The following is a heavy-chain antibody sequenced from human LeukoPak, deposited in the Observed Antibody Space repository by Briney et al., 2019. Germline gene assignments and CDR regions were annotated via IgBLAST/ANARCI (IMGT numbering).Heavy chain of an antibody. CDR3: ARRMVRGVMTSSFDY. CDR1: GYSFTSYW. V-gene: IGHV5-51*01. CDR2: IYPSDSDI. D-gene: IGHD3-10*01. Sequence: GESLKISCKVSGYSFTSYWIGWVRQMPGKGLEWMGIIYPSDSDIRYSPSFQGQVTISVDKSISTAYLQWSSLKASDTAIYYCARRMVRGVMTSSFDYWGQGTLVTVSS. J-gene: IGHJ4*02.